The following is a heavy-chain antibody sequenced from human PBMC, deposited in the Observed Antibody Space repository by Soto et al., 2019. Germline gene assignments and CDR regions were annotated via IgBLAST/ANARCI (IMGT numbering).Heavy chain of an antibody. CDR2: LSGSGGST. J-gene: IGHJ5*02. Sequence: EVQLLESGGGLVQPGGSLRLSCAASGFTFSNYAMSWVRQAPGKGLEWVSTLSGSGGSTYYADSVKGRFTISRDNSKNKLYLQMNSLRAEDTAVYYCAKDTVPVATPWFDPWGQGTMVTVSS. CDR1: GFTFSNYA. D-gene: IGHD2-2*01. CDR3: AKDTVPVATPWFDP. V-gene: IGHV3-23*01.